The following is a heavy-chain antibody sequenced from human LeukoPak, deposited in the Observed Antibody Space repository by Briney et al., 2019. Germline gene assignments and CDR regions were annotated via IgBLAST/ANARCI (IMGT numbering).Heavy chain of an antibody. CDR3: AREGGFSRPLDY. D-gene: IGHD3-3*01. CDR2: VHLDGRT. J-gene: IGHJ4*02. Sequence: SETLSLTCDGSGGSVTSTNWWTWVRQPPGKGLEWIVEVHLDGRTNYNPSRKSRLIMSVDLPENHISLTLTSVTAADTAVYYCAREGGFSRPLDYSGQGTLVTVSS. CDR1: GGSVTSTNW. V-gene: IGHV4-4*02.